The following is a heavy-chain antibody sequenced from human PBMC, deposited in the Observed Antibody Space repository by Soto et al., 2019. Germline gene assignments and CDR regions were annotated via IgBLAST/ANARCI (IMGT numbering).Heavy chain of an antibody. D-gene: IGHD3-10*01. J-gene: IGHJ4*02. CDR3: ARASASSKLRGVVIN. CDR2: IDHSGNT. Sequence: QVQLQESGPGLVKPSGTLSLTCALSGASIITDNWWSWVRQPPGKEMEWIGEIDHSGNTNFNPSVKSRVTITVDTSKNQFSLTVSSVTAADTAIYYCARASASSKLRGVVINWGQGTLVTVSS. V-gene: IGHV4-4*02. CDR1: GASIITDNW.